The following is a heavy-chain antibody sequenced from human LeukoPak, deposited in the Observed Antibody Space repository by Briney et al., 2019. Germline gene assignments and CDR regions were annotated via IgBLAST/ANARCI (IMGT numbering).Heavy chain of an antibody. CDR2: FIYGGSP. CDR1: GYSISSGYA. D-gene: IGHD1-26*01. J-gene: IGHJ4*02. CDR3: VRVISGSYFDN. Sequence: SETLSLTCAVSGYSISSGYAWGWIRQPPGKGLEWIGSFIYGGSPYYNPSLKSRVTISVDTSKNQFSLKVTSLTAADTAVYYCVRVISGSYFDNWGQGTLLSVSS. V-gene: IGHV4-38-2*01.